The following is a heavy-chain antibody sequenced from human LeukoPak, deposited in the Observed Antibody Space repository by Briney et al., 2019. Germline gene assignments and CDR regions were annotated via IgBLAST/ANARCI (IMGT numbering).Heavy chain of an antibody. Sequence: SETLSLTCAVYGGSFSGYYWSWIRQPPGKGLEWIGEINHSGSTNYSPSLKSRVTISVDTSKNQFSLKLSSVTAADTAVYYCARGRGAYSGYDPRYDYWGQGTLVTVSS. CDR2: INHSGST. V-gene: IGHV4-34*01. D-gene: IGHD5-12*01. CDR3: ARGRGAYSGYDPRYDY. J-gene: IGHJ4*02. CDR1: GGSFSGYY.